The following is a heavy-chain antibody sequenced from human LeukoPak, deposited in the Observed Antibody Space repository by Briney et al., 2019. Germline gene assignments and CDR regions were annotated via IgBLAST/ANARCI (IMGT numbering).Heavy chain of an antibody. CDR1: GYTFTSFP. D-gene: IGHD3-9*01. V-gene: IGHV7-4-1*02. J-gene: IGHJ4*02. Sequence: VASVKVSCKPSGYTFTSFPINWARQAPGQGLEWMGWINTTTGNPTYAQGLTGQFVFSLDTSVSTAYLQITSLKAEDIGVYYCARGHDTTGYFAYWGQGSLVTVSS. CDR2: INTTTGNP. CDR3: ARGHDTTGYFAY.